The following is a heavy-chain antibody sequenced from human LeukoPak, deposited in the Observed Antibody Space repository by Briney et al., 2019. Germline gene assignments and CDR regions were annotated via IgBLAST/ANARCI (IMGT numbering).Heavy chain of an antibody. J-gene: IGHJ4*02. CDR2: IYHSGST. D-gene: IGHD2-21*02. Sequence: SETLSLTCAVSGYSISSGYYWGWIRQPPGKGLERIGSIYHSGSTYYNPSLKSRVTISVDTSKNQFSLKLSSVTAADTAVYYCARLGGDSYAFDYWGQGTLVTVSS. CDR1: GYSISSGYY. CDR3: ARLGGDSYAFDY. V-gene: IGHV4-38-2*01.